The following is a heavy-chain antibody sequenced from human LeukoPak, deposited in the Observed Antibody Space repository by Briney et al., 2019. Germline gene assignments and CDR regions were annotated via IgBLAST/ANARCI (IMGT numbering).Heavy chain of an antibody. CDR2: INHSGST. V-gene: IGHV4-34*01. Sequence: SETLSLTCAVYGGSFSGYYWSWLRQPPGKGLEWIGEINHSGSTNYNPSLKSRVTISVDTSKNQFSLKLSSVTAADTAVYYCARVRYDFWSGYGSHTPNWFDPWGQGTLVTVSS. J-gene: IGHJ5*02. CDR3: ARVRYDFWSGYGSHTPNWFDP. D-gene: IGHD3-3*01. CDR1: GGSFSGYY.